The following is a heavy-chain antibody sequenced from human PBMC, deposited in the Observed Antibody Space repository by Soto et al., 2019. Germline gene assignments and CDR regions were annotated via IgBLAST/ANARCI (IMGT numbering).Heavy chain of an antibody. CDR2: ISHEGNNT. CDR3: ARAGARPFDISGHYWYFYSFGMDV. V-gene: IGHV3-30-3*01. Sequence: QVQLVESGGAVVQPGKSLRLSCAASGFPFSRYAIHWVRQAPGKGLEWVAVISHEGNNTYYADSVKGRLTVSRDNSKSTLYLEMNSLRAEDTAVYFCARAGARPFDISGHYWYFYSFGMDVWGQGTTVTVSS. CDR1: GFPFSRYA. J-gene: IGHJ6*02. D-gene: IGHD3-22*01.